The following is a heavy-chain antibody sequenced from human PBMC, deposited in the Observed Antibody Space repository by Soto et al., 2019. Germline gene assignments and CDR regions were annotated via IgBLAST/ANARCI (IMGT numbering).Heavy chain of an antibody. Sequence: QVQLQESGPGLVKPSQTLSLTCTVSGGSISSGDYYWSWIRQPPGKGLEWIGYIYYSGSTYYNPSLKSRVTISVDTSKNQFSLKLSSVTAADTAVHYCARKHIVVVPAASRAAAGTFDYWGQGTLVTVSS. V-gene: IGHV4-30-4*01. CDR2: IYYSGST. J-gene: IGHJ4*02. CDR1: GGSISSGDYY. CDR3: ARKHIVVVPAASRAAAGTFDY. D-gene: IGHD2-2*01.